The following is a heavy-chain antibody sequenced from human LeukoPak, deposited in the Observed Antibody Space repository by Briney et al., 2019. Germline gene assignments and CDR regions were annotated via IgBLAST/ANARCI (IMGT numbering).Heavy chain of an antibody. D-gene: IGHD6-13*01. CDR2: IYYSGST. Sequence: SETLSLTCTVSGGSISSSRYYWGWIRQPPGKGLEWIGSIYYSGSTYYNPSLKSRVTISEDTSKNQFSLKLSSVTAADTAVYYCARYTAAGILRWGNFCDYWGQGTLVTVSS. CDR3: ARYTAAGILRWGNFCDY. CDR1: GGSISSSRYY. J-gene: IGHJ4*02. V-gene: IGHV4-39*07.